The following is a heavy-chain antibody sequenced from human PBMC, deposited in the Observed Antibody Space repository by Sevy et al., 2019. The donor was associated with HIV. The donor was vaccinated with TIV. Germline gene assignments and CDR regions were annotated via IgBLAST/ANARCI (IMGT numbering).Heavy chain of an antibody. V-gene: IGHV3-21*01. CDR1: GLRFSNYN. Sequence: GGSLRLSCAASGLRFSNYNMNWVRQAPGQGLEWVACISNSSSYIYYVDSVKGRFTISRDNDKNSRYLQMNSLRAEDTAVYYCASEKEQLVLWPYYGMDVWGQGTTVTVSS. D-gene: IGHD6-13*01. CDR2: ISNSSSYI. CDR3: ASEKEQLVLWPYYGMDV. J-gene: IGHJ6*02.